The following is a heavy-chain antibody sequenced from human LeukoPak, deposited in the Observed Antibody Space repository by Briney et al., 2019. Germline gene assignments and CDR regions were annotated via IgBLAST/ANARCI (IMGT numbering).Heavy chain of an antibody. D-gene: IGHD6-13*01. CDR3: ARVLTGHQQLVHFDY. CDR2: ISGSGRST. V-gene: IGHV3-23*01. Sequence: GGSLRLSCTASGFTFGDYAMSWVRQAPGKGLEWVSTISGSGRSTYYADSVKGRFTISRDNSKNTLYLQVNSLRAEDTAVYYCARVLTGHQQLVHFDYWGQGTLVTVSS. CDR1: GFTFGDYA. J-gene: IGHJ4*02.